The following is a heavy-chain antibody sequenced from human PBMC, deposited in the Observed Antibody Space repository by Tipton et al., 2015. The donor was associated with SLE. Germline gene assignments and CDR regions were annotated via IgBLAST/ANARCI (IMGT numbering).Heavy chain of an antibody. J-gene: IGHJ2*01. CDR2: IKQDGSEK. D-gene: IGHD5-12*01. Sequence: GSLRLSCAASGFTFSSYWMSWVRQAPGKGLEWVANIKQDGSEKYYVDSVKGRFTISRDNAENSLYLQMNSLRAKDTAVYYCARDRNIVATMRGYFDLWGRGTLVTVSS. CDR1: GFTFSSYW. CDR3: ARDRNIVATMRGYFDL. V-gene: IGHV3-7*01.